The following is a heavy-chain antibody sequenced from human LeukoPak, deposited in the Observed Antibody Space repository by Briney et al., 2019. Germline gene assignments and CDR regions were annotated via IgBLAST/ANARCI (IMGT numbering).Heavy chain of an antibody. D-gene: IGHD6-19*01. CDR2: INSSGGST. V-gene: IGHV1-46*01. J-gene: IGHJ5*02. Sequence: ASVKVSCKASGYTFTSYYIHWVRQAPGQGLEWMGIINSSGGSTSYAQKFQGRVTMTRDTPTSIVYMELSSLRSEDTAVYYCARDGEGAVAGRSDWFDPWGQGTLVTVSS. CDR1: GYTFTSYY. CDR3: ARDGEGAVAGRSDWFDP.